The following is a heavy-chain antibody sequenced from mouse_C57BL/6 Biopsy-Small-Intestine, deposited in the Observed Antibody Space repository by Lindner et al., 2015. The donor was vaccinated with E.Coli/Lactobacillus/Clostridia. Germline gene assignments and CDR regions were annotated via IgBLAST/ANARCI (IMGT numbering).Heavy chain of an antibody. CDR2: IIGIFGTA. J-gene: IGHJ2*01. Sequence: SVKVSCKTSGGTFGTYGISWVRQAPGQGLEWMGGIIGIFGTAKYAQKFQGRVTISADKSTSTAYMELSSLRSEDTAVYYCARERRGDDYSNHESYFDYWGQGTLVTVSS. V-gene: IGHV1-81*01. CDR1: GGTFGTYG. D-gene: IGHD2-5*01. CDR3: ARERRGDDYSNHESYFDY.